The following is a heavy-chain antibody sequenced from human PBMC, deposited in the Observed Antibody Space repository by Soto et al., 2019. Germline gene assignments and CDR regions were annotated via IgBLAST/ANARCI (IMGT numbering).Heavy chain of an antibody. J-gene: IGHJ4*02. CDR3: ARVGSGYYYFDY. Sequence: PSETLSLTCNVSGGSVSRVSYYWSWIRQSPGKGLEWIGYVYYSGSTNYNPSLKSRVTMSVDTSKNQFSLKLSSVTAADTAVYYCARVGSGYYYFDYWGQGTLVTVSS. CDR1: GGSVSRVSYY. V-gene: IGHV4-61*01. D-gene: IGHD3-22*01. CDR2: VYYSGST.